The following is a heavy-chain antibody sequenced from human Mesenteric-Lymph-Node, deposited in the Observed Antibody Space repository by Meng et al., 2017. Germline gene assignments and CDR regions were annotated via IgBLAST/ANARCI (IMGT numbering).Heavy chain of an antibody. V-gene: IGHV1-69*06. Sequence: SVKVSSPASGGTFSSYAISWVRPAPGQGLEWMGGSIPIFGTANYAPKFQGRVTITADKSTSTAYMELSSLGSEDTAVYYCASPRQAGAGRGLDYWGQGTLVTVSS. CDR3: ASPRQAGAGRGLDY. D-gene: IGHD3-10*01. CDR2: SIPIFGTA. J-gene: IGHJ4*02. CDR1: GGTFSSYA.